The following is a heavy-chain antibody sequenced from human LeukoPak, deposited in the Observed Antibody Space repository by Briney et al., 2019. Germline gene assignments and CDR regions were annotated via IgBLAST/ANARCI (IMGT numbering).Heavy chain of an antibody. J-gene: IGHJ4*02. CDR3: TTNAAALDY. CDR1: GYTFTDHC. CDR2: MNPSDGGV. V-gene: IGHV1-2*02. Sequence: ASVKVSCKTSGYTFTDHCIHWVRQAPGQGLEWMGWMNPSDGGVIYALKFEGRVAMTRDTSISTAYVEVTRLTSDDTAVYYCTTNAAALDYWGQGTLVTVSS. D-gene: IGHD6-13*01.